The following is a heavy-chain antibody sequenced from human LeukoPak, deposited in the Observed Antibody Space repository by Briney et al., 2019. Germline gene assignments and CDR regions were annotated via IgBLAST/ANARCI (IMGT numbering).Heavy chain of an antibody. Sequence: GGSLRLSCAASGFTFSNYWMSWVRQAPGKGLEWVASIHQHGNEKYFVDSVRGRFTISRDNAKNSLYLQMSSLRAEDTAVYYCATLNGPLFEYWGPGTLVTVSP. J-gene: IGHJ4*02. CDR3: ATLNGPLFEY. CDR2: IHQHGNEK. D-gene: IGHD2-8*01. CDR1: GFTFSNYW. V-gene: IGHV3-7*01.